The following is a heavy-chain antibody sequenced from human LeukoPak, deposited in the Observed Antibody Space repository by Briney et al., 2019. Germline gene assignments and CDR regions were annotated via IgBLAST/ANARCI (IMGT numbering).Heavy chain of an antibody. CDR3: AKDLSLLYYYDSSGPRADAFDI. CDR1: GSTFSSYG. D-gene: IGHD3-22*01. CDR2: IRYDGSNK. V-gene: IGHV3-30*02. Sequence: GGSLRLSCAASGSTFSSYGMHWVRQAPGKGLEWVAFIRYDGSNKYYADSVKGRFTISRDNSKNTLYLQMNSLRAEDTAVYYCAKDLSLLYYYDSSGPRADAFDIWGQGTMVTVSS. J-gene: IGHJ3*02.